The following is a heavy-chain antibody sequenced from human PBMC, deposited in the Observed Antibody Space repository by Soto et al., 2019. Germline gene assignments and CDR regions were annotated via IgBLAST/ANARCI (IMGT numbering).Heavy chain of an antibody. D-gene: IGHD2-8*02. J-gene: IGHJ4*02. V-gene: IGHV4-59*08. CDR2: FCYSGSA. CDR3: ATHLPGRVSGQDF. CDR1: GDSISSYC. Sequence: QVQLQGSGPGLLKPSETLSLTCTVSGDSISSYCWSWIRQPPGKGLDWIGQFCYSGSANYNPSLKSRVTISLDTSKNQFLLNLISMAAADTSAYYVATHLPGRVSGQDFWGQGSQVTVSP.